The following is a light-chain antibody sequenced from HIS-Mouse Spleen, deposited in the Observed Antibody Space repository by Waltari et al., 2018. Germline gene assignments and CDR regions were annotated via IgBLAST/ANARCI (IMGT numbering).Light chain of an antibody. J-gene: IGKJ1*01. Sequence: DIQMTQSPSSLSASVGDRVTITCRASQGISNYLAWYQQKPGKVPKLLIYAASTLQSGVASRFSGSGSGTDFTRTISSLQPEDVATYYCQKYNSAPQTFGQGTKVEIK. CDR1: QGISNY. V-gene: IGKV1-27*01. CDR3: QKYNSAPQT. CDR2: AAS.